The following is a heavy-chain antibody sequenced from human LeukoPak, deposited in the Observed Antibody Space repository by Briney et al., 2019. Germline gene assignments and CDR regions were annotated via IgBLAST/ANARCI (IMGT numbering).Heavy chain of an antibody. J-gene: IGHJ4*02. CDR1: KFTFSDYG. D-gene: IGHD2-2*01. V-gene: IGHV3-33*01. CDR3: ARELERIVVEPAAMEY. Sequence: GGSLRLSCSASKFTFSDYGMHWVRQAPGKGLEWVAVLRYDGSDKYYADSVRGRFTISRDNSKNTLYLQMNSLRAEDTAVYYCARELERIVVEPAAMEYWGQGTLVIVSS. CDR2: LRYDGSDK.